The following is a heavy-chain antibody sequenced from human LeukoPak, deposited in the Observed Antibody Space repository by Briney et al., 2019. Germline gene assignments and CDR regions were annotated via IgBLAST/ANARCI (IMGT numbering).Heavy chain of an antibody. CDR1: GGSFSGYY. Sequence: SETLSLTCAVYGGSFSGYYWSWIRQPPGKGLEGIGEINHSGSTNYNPSLKSRVTISVDTSKNQFSLKLSSVTAADTAVYYCARVRIAARPFDYWGQGTLVTVSS. V-gene: IGHV4-34*01. D-gene: IGHD6-6*01. CDR3: ARVRIAARPFDY. J-gene: IGHJ4*02. CDR2: INHSGST.